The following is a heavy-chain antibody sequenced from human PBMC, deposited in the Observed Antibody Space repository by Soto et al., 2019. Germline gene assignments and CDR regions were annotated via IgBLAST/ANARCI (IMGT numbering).Heavy chain of an antibody. Sequence: EVQLVESGGGLVRPGGSLKLSCAASGLTFSDSAMHWVRQASGKGLEWVGRIRNKAYNYATVYGPPVKGRFTISRDDSKKMSYLKRNSLKTEDPAVYYFCSHAPNGGSCDYWGLETLVTVSS. CDR1: GLTFSDSA. CDR2: IRNKAYNYAT. CDR3: CSHAPNGGSCDY. D-gene: IGHD7-27*01. J-gene: IGHJ4*02. V-gene: IGHV3-73*02.